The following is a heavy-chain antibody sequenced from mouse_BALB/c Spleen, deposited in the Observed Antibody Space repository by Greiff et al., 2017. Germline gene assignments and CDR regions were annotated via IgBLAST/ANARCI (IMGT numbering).Heavy chain of an antibody. CDR2: IDPSDSYT. Sequence: QVQLQQPGAELVKPGASVKMSCKASGYTFTSYWMHWVKQRPGQGLEWIGVIDPSDSYTSYNQKFKGTATLTGATSSSTAYMQLSSLTSEDSAVYYWTRSGTIDDGYGAWFAYGGQGTLVTVSA. V-gene: IGHV1S127*01. CDR1: GYTFTSYW. CDR3: TRSGTIDDGYGAWFAY. J-gene: IGHJ3*01. D-gene: IGHD2-3*01.